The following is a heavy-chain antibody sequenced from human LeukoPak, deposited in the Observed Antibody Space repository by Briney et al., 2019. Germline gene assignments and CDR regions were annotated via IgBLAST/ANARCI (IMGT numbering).Heavy chain of an antibody. CDR2: IRYDGSNK. D-gene: IGHD2-2*01. CDR1: GFTFSSYG. V-gene: IGHV3-30*02. CDR3: AKDSGVVPVARTGFDP. Sequence: PGGSLRLSCAASGFTFSSYGMHWVRQAPGKGLEWVAFIRYDGSNKYYADSVKGRFTISRDNSKNTLYLQMNSLRAEDTAVYYCAKDSGVVPVARTGFDPWGQGTLVTVSS. J-gene: IGHJ5*02.